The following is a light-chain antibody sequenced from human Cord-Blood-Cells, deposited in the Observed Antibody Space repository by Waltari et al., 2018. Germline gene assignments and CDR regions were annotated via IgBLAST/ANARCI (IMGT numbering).Light chain of an antibody. CDR3: CSYAGSSTSWV. CDR2: EGS. CDR1: SSDVGSYNL. V-gene: IGLV2-23*01. Sequence: QSALPQPASVSGSPGQSITISCTGTSSDVGSYNLVSCYQQHPGKAPKLMIYEGSKRPSGVSNRFSGSKSGNTASLTISGLQAEDEADYYCCSYAGSSTSWVFGGGTKLTVL. J-gene: IGLJ3*02.